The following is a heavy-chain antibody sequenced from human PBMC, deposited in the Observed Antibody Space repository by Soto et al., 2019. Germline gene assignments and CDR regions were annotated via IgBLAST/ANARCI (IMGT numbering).Heavy chain of an antibody. D-gene: IGHD1-26*01. CDR1: GYTFTSYG. CDR2: ISAYNGNT. J-gene: IGHJ4*02. Sequence: QVQLVQSGAEVKKPGASVKVSCKASGYTFTSYGISWVRQAPGQGLEWMGWISAYNGNTNYAQKHQGRVTMTTDTPTSTAYMELRSLRSYDTAVYYCARDSMLMGATPLNYWGQGTLVTVSS. CDR3: ARDSMLMGATPLNY. V-gene: IGHV1-18*01.